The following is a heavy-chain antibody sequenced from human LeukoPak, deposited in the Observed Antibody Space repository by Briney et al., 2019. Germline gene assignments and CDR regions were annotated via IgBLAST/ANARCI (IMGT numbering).Heavy chain of an antibody. V-gene: IGHV3-21*01. J-gene: IGHJ4*02. CDR1: GFTFSSYS. CDR3: ARDLSLGRAAAGTSDY. D-gene: IGHD6-13*01. CDR2: ISSSSSYI. Sequence: GGSLRPSCAASGFTFSSYSMNWVRQAPGKGLEWVSSISSSSSYIYYADSVKGRFTISRDNAKNSLYLQMNSLRAEDTAVYYCARDLSLGRAAAGTSDYWGQGTLVTVSS.